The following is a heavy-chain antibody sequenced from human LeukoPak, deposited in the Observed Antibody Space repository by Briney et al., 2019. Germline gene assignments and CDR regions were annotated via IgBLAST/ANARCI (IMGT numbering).Heavy chain of an antibody. V-gene: IGHV4-34*01. J-gene: IGHJ5*02. D-gene: IGHD3-10*01. CDR1: NGSFSDYY. CDR3: ARGGTTHYYGSGTSP. CDR2: INNSGVT. Sequence: PSETLSLTCAVHNGSFSDYYWTWIRQAPGKGLEWIGEINNSGVTYYNPSLKSRVTISRDTSKIQFSLQLKSVSAADTAVYYCARGGTTHYYGSGTSPWGQGTLVIVSS.